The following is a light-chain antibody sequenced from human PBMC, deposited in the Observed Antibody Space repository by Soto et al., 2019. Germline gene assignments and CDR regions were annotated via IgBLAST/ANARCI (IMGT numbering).Light chain of an antibody. CDR1: ESVSSN. J-gene: IGKJ5*01. Sequence: EVVMTQSPATLSVSPGEIATLSFRASESVSSNLAWYQQRPGQAPRLVIYGASTRAAGIPARFSGGGSGTEFTLTISSLQSEDFAVYYCRQYNSWPPITFGQGTRLEIK. CDR3: RQYNSWPPIT. CDR2: GAS. V-gene: IGKV3-15*01.